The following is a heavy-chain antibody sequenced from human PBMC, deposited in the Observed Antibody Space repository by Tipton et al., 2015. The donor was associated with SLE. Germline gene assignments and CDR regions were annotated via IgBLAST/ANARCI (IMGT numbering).Heavy chain of an antibody. Sequence: SLILSCAASGFTFSSYSMNWVRQAPGKGLEWVSSISSSSSYIYYADSVKGRFTISRDNSKNTLYLQMNRLRAEDTAIYYCVRDGDGSSWPLDHWGQGTLVTVSS. CDR1: GFTFSSYS. J-gene: IGHJ4*02. CDR3: VRDGDGSSWPLDH. D-gene: IGHD2-2*03. V-gene: IGHV3-21*01. CDR2: ISSSSSYI.